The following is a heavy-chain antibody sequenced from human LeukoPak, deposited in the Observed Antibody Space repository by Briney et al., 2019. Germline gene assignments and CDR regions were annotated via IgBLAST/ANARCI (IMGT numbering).Heavy chain of an antibody. CDR3: VRDRGTYRPIDY. J-gene: IGHJ4*02. CDR2: ISHDGNNK. CDR1: GFPFSGFA. Sequence: GGSLRLSCAASGFPFSGFALHWLRQTPGRGLEWVALISHDGNNKQYVDSVKGRFTISRDNSKNTLSLQMNSLRAEDTAIYYCVRDRGTYRPIDYWGQGTLVTVSS. V-gene: IGHV3-30*04. D-gene: IGHD1-26*01.